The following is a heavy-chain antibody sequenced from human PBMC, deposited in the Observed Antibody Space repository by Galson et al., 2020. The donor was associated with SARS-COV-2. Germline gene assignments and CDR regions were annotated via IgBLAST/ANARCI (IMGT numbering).Heavy chain of an antibody. J-gene: IGHJ1*01. V-gene: IGHV3-33*06. CDR1: GFTFSSYG. CDR2: IWYDGSNK. D-gene: IGHD3-3*01. CDR3: AKAQIGRFSIRD. Sequence: QLGESLKISCAASGFTFSSYGMHWVRQAPGKGLEWVAVIWYDGSNKYYADSVKGRFTISRDNSKNTLYLQMNSLRAEDTAVYYCAKAQIGRFSIRDWGQGTLVTVSS.